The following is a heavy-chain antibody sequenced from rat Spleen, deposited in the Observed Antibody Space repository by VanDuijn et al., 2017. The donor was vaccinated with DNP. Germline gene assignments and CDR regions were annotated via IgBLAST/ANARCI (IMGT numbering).Heavy chain of an antibody. CDR3: ARHGTYGGYFDY. J-gene: IGHJ2*01. D-gene: IGHD1-11*01. V-gene: IGHV5-7*01. CDR2: ISYDGSST. Sequence: EVQLVESGGGLVQPGRSLKLSCAASGFTFSDYNMAWVRQAPKKGLEWVATISYDGSSTYYRDSVKGRFTIYRDNAKSTLYLQMDSLRSEDTATDYCARHGTYGGYFDYWGQGVMVTVSS. CDR1: GFTFSDYN.